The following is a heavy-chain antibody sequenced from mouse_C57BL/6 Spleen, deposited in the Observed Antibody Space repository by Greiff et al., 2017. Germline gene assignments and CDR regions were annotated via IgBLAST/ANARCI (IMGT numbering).Heavy chain of an antibody. V-gene: IGHV1-81*01. CDR2: IYPRSGNT. D-gene: IGHD1-1*01. CDR3: AREGIYYGSSYFDY. CDR1: GYTFTSYG. Sequence: VQLQQPGAELVKPGASVKLSCKASGYTFTSYGISWVKQRTGQGLEWIGEIYPRSGNTYYNEKFKGKATLTADKSSSTAYMELRSLTSEDSAVYFCAREGIYYGSSYFDYWGQGTTLTVSS. J-gene: IGHJ2*01.